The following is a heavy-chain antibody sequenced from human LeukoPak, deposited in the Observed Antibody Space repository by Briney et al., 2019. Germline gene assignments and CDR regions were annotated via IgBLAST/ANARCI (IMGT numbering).Heavy chain of an antibody. CDR3: AKDSRGYYYYMDV. J-gene: IGHJ6*03. V-gene: IGHV3-23*01. CDR1: GFTFSSYA. CDR2: ISGSGGST. Sequence: GGSLRLSCAASGFTFSSYAMSWVRQAPGKGLEWVSAISGSGGSTYYADSVKGRFTISRDNSKNTLYLQMNSLRAEDTAAYYCAKDSRGYYYYMDVWGKGTTVTVSS.